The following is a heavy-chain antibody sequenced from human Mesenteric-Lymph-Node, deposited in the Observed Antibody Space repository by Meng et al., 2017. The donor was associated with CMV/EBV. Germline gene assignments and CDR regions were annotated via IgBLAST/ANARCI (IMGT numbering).Heavy chain of an antibody. CDR1: GYTFTSYG. V-gene: IGHV1-2*02. D-gene: IGHD6-19*01. J-gene: IGHJ4*02. Sequence: ASVKVSCKASGYTFTSYGISWVRQAPGQGLEYMGWINANSGATGCAQKFQGRVSMTRDTSISTIYMELGGLRPDDTAVYYCARDGVSSVTDLDYWGQGTLVTVSS. CDR3: ARDGVSSVTDLDY. CDR2: INANSGAT.